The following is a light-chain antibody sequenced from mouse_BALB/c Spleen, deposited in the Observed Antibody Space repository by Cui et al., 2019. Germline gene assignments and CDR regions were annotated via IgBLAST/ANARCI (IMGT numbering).Light chain of an antibody. CDR1: SSVSY. CDR3: QQRSSYPFT. Sequence: HIVLTQSPAIMSASPGEKVTITCSASSSVSYMHWFQQKPGTSPKLWIYITSNLASGVPARFSGSGSGTSYSLTISRMEAEDAATYYCQQRSSYPFTFGSGTKLEIK. V-gene: IGKV4-57*01. CDR2: ITS. J-gene: IGKJ4*01.